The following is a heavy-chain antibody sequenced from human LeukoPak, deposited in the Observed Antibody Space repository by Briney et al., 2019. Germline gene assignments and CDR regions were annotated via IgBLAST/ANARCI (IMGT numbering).Heavy chain of an antibody. Sequence: PGGSLRLSCAASGFTFSSYSMNWVRQAPGKGLEWVASIISSSSHIYYADSLKGRFTISRDNAKNSVYLQMSSLRVEDTAVYYCARDLQDFDYWGQGTLVTVSS. V-gene: IGHV3-21*01. J-gene: IGHJ4*02. CDR3: ARDLQDFDY. CDR1: GFTFSSYS. CDR2: IISSSSHI.